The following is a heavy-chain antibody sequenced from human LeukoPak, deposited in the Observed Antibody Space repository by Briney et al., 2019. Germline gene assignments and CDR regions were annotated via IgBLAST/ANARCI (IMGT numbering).Heavy chain of an antibody. CDR3: ASEYSSTSRTDY. D-gene: IGHD6-6*01. V-gene: IGHV3-30-3*01. Sequence: GGSLRLSCAASGFTFSSYAMHWVRQAPGKGLEWVAVISYDGSNKYYADSVKGRFTISRDNSKNTLYLQMNSLRAEDTAVYYCASEYSSTSRTDYWGQGTQVTVSS. J-gene: IGHJ4*02. CDR2: ISYDGSNK. CDR1: GFTFSSYA.